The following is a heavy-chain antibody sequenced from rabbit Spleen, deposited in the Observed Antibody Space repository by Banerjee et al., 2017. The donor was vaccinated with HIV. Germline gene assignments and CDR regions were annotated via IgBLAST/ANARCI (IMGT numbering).Heavy chain of an antibody. Sequence: QEQLEESGGGLVKPGGSLTLTCTASGFSFSSSYYMCWVRQAPGKGLEWIASIYGGSSGNTFYTNWAKGRFTISSTSSTTVTLQMTSLTAADTATYFCARNYVNAFDPWGPGTLVTVS. CDR3: ARNYVNAFDP. CDR1: GFSFSSSYY. CDR2: IYGGSSGNT. J-gene: IGHJ2*01. V-gene: IGHV1S45*01. D-gene: IGHD1-1*01.